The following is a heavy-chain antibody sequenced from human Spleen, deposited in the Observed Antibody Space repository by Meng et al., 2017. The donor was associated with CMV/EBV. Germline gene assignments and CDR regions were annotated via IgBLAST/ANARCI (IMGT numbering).Heavy chain of an antibody. Sequence: GGSLSLSCAASGFTFDDYAMHWVRQAPGKGLEWVSGISWNSDTLGYADSVKGRFTISRDNAKNSLYLQMNSLRAEDTALYYCAKDTSGGAAVGTLYYFDYWGQGTLVTVSS. CDR1: GFTFDDYA. CDR2: ISWNSDTL. CDR3: AKDTSGGAAVGTLYYFDY. D-gene: IGHD6-13*01. V-gene: IGHV3-9*01. J-gene: IGHJ4*02.